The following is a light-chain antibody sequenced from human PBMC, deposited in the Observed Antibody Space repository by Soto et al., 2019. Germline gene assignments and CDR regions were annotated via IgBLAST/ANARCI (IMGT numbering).Light chain of an antibody. CDR3: QQYNNWPPLT. V-gene: IGKV3D-15*01. CDR1: QSVSSN. CDR2: GAS. J-gene: IGKJ4*01. Sequence: EIVMTQSPATLSVSPGERATLSCRDSQSVSSNLAWYQQKPGQAPRLLIYGASIRATGIPARFSVSGSGTEFTLTISSLQSEDFAVYYCQQYNNWPPLTFGGGTKVEIK.